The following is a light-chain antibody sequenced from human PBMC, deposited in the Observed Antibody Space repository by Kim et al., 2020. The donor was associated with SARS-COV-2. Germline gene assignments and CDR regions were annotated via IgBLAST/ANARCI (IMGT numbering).Light chain of an antibody. CDR2: GAS. V-gene: IGKV3-15*01. CDR1: QSVSSS. CDR3: QQYNNWPRT. Sequence: EIVMTQSPATLSVSLGERATLSCRASQSVSSSLAWYQQKPGQAPRALIYGASTRATGLPARFSGSGSGTEFSLTISSLQSEDFAVYYCQQYNNWPRTFGQGTKLEIK. J-gene: IGKJ2*01.